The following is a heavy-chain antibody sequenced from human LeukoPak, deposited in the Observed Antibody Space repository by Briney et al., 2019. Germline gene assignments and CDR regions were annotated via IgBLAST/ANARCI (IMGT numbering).Heavy chain of an antibody. CDR2: IYTTGIT. CDR1: GGSMKSGSYY. Sequence: PSKTLSLTCTVSGGSMKSGSYYWSWLRQPAGKGLEWIGRIYTTGITIYNPSLKSRVTISVDTSKNQFSLKLSSVTAADTAVYYCASIPTSSGSYSRWFDPWGQGTLVTVSS. CDR3: ASIPTSSGSYSRWFDP. V-gene: IGHV4-61*02. D-gene: IGHD3-10*01. J-gene: IGHJ5*02.